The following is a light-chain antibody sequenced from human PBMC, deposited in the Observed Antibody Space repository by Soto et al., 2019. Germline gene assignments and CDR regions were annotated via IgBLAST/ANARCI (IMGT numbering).Light chain of an antibody. V-gene: IGLV1-40*01. Sequence: QSVLTQPPSVSGAPGQRVTISCTGSSSNIGAGYDVHWYQQLPGTAPKLLIYGNSNRPSGVPDRFSGSKSGTSASLAITGLQAEDEADYYCQSYDSSLSAPFFGTGTKVTVL. CDR3: QSYDSSLSAPF. CDR2: GNS. J-gene: IGLJ1*01. CDR1: SSNIGAGYD.